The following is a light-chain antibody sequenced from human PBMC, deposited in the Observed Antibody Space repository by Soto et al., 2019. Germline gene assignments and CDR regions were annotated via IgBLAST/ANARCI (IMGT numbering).Light chain of an antibody. CDR3: QQYGSSLLT. CDR2: GAS. V-gene: IGKV3-20*01. J-gene: IGKJ3*01. Sequence: EIVLTQSPGTLSLSPGERATLSCRASQRVSSSYLACYQQKPGQAPRLLIYGASSRATGIPDRFSGSGSGTDFTLTISRLEPEDFAVYYCQQYGSSLLTFGPGTKVDIK. CDR1: QRVSSSY.